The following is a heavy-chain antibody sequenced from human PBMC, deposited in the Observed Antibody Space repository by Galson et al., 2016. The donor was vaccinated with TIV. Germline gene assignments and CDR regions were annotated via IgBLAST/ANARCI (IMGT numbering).Heavy chain of an antibody. CDR1: GYTFTGYY. CDR3: ARDDVGFDS. Sequence: SVKVSCKASGYTFTGYYMHWVRQAPGQGLEWMGWIIPNTGDTNYAQRFQGRVTMTRDTSISTVYMELSRLRPDDTAVYYCARDDVGFDSWGQGTLVTVSS. V-gene: IGHV1-2*02. CDR2: IIPNTGDT. J-gene: IGHJ4*02.